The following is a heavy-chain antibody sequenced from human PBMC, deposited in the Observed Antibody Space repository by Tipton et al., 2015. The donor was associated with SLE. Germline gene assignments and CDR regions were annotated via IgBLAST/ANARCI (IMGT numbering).Heavy chain of an antibody. CDR3: ARDGNWDYGFDGFDI. V-gene: IGHV4-39*07. Sequence: TLSLTCTVSGGSISSSSYYWGWIRQPPGKGLEWIGSIYYSGSTYYNPPLKSRVSISVDTSKNQFSLKLNSVTAADTAVYFCARDGNWDYGFDGFDIWGQGTVVTVSS. CDR2: IYYSGST. CDR1: GGSISSSSYY. D-gene: IGHD1-7*01. J-gene: IGHJ3*02.